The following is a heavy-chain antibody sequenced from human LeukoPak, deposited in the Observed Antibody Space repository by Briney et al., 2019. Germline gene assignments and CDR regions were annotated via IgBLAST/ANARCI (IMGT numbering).Heavy chain of an antibody. J-gene: IGHJ4*02. CDR2: IYHSGST. CDR3: ARAHLAAAGTPFDY. Sequence: SETLSLTCAVSGGSISSSNWWSWVRQPPGKGLEWIGEIYHSGSTNYNPSLKSRVTISVDKSKNQFSLKLSSATAADTAVYHCARAHLAAAGTPFDYWGRGTLVTVSS. V-gene: IGHV4-4*02. D-gene: IGHD6-13*01. CDR1: GGSISSSNW.